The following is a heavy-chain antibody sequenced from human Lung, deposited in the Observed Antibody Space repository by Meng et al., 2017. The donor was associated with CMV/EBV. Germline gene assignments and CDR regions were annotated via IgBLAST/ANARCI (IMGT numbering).Heavy chain of an antibody. V-gene: IGHV1-18*01. CDR3: ARDPSNTSGRCAYFDY. Sequence: VRVVCAGGEVEQRGGWGGVAGKASGDTFAKHGSGWRGRGPGQGLGWMGGISCYNGDTNYAQKLQGRVTMTTDTSTNTAYMDLRGLRSDDTAVYYCARDPSNTSGRCAYFDYWGQGTLVTVAS. D-gene: IGHD6-19*01. CDR2: ISCYNGDT. J-gene: IGHJ4*02. CDR1: GDTFAKHG.